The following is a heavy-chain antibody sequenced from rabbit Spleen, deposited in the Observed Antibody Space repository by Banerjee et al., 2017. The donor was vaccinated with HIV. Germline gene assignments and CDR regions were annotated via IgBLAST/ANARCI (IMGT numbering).Heavy chain of an antibody. J-gene: IGHJ6*01. D-gene: IGHD1-1*01. CDR2: AYAGNSNSA. V-gene: IGHV1S45*01. Sequence: QEQLEESGGGLVKPGASLTLTCKASGFSFNSGYDMCWVRQAPGKGLEWVTCAYAGNSNSAYSATWAKGRFTISKASSTTVTLQMTRLTAADTATYFCARDTSTSFSSYGMDLWGPGTLVTVS. CDR1: GFSFNSGYD. CDR3: ARDTSTSFSSYGMDL.